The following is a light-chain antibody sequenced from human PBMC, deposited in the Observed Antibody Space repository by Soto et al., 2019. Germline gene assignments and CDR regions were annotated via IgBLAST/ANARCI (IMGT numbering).Light chain of an antibody. V-gene: IGLV2-14*01. CDR2: DVS. CDR1: SSDVGGYNY. J-gene: IGLJ1*01. CDR3: SSYTSSSTLGYV. Sequence: QSVLTQPASVSGSPGQSITISCTGTSSDVGGYNYASWYQQHPGKAPKLMIYDVSNRPSGVSNRFSGSKSGNTASLTISGLQAEDEADNYCSSYTSSSTLGYVFGTGTKVPVL.